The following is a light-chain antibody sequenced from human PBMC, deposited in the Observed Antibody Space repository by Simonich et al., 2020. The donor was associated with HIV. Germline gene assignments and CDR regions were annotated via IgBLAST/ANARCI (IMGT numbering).Light chain of an antibody. CDR1: PSVSSN. CDR3: QQYNNWPPLT. V-gene: IGKV3-15*01. Sequence: EIVMTQSPATLSVSPGEKAPLSCRASPSVSSNLAWYQQKPGQAPRLLIYGASPRATGIPARFNGSGSGTEFTLTISSMQSEDFAVYYCQQYNNWPPLTFGGGTKVEIK. CDR2: GAS. J-gene: IGKJ4*01.